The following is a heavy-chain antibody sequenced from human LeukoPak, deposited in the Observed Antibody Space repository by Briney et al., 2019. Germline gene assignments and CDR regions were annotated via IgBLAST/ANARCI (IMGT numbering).Heavy chain of an antibody. CDR2: TSSSDAGT. CDR1: GFTLSTYA. V-gene: IGHV3-23*01. CDR3: AKAPVTSCRGAYCYPFDS. Sequence: GGSLRLPCAASGFTLSTYAMSWVRQTPGKGLEWVAATSSSDAGTYHADSVRGRLTISRDNSKNTLYLQMNSLRAEDAAVYFCAKAPVTSCRGAYCYPFDSWGQGTLVTVSS. J-gene: IGHJ4*02. D-gene: IGHD2-21*01.